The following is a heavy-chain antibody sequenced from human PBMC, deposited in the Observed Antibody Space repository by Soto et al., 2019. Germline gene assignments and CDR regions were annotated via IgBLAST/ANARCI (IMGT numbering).Heavy chain of an antibody. CDR2: ISGSGGTT. Sequence: EVQLLESGGGLVQPGGSLRLSCAASGFTFSSYAMSWVRQAPGKGLEWVSAISGSGGTTYYADSVKGRFTFSRDNSKNTLYLQMNTLRTEDSAVYDCAKTPNGWFSAFDILGQGTMVTVSS. CDR3: AKTPNGWFSAFDI. CDR1: GFTFSSYA. J-gene: IGHJ3*02. V-gene: IGHV3-23*01. D-gene: IGHD6-19*01.